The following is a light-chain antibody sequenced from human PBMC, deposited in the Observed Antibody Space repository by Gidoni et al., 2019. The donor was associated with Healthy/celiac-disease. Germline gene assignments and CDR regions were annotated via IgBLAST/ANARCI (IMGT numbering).Light chain of an antibody. CDR3: QQRSNWHRT. V-gene: IGKV3D-11*01. Sequence: IVLTQSPATLSLSPGERATLSCRASQGVSSYLAWYQQKPGQAPRLLIYDASNRAPGIPARFSGSGPGTDFTLTISSLEPEEFAVYYCQQRSNWHRTFXQXTKVEIK. CDR2: DAS. J-gene: IGKJ1*01. CDR1: QGVSSY.